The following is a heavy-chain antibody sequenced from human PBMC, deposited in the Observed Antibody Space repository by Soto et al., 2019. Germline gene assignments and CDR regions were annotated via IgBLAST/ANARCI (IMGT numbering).Heavy chain of an antibody. D-gene: IGHD3-10*01. J-gene: IGHJ5*02. V-gene: IGHV3-30-3*01. CDR2: ISYDGSNK. Sequence: GGALSLACAASGFTFSVYGMHWVRQAPGKGLGWVAVISYDGSNKDYADSVKGRFTISRDNSKNTLYLQMNSLRAEDSAVYYWAREGHGDWFDPWGQGTLVTVST. CDR1: GFTFSVYG. CDR3: AREGHGDWFDP.